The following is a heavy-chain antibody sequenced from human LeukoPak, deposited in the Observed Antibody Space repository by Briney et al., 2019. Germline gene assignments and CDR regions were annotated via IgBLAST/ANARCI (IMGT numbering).Heavy chain of an antibody. CDR1: GFTFSGYS. D-gene: IGHD4-23*01. CDR3: AREWKTTVVTPGYFDY. CDR2: ISSSSSYR. Sequence: PGGSLRLSCAASGFTFSGYSMNWVRQAPGKGMEWVSSISSSSSYRYYADSVKGRFTSSRDNAKNSLYRQMNSRRAEDTAVYYCAREWKTTVVTPGYFDYWGQGTLVTVSS. V-gene: IGHV3-21*01. J-gene: IGHJ4*02.